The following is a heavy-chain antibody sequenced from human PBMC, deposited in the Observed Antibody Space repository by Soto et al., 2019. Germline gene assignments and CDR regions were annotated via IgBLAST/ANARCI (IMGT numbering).Heavy chain of an antibody. CDR2: IIPIFGTA. CDR1: GDTFSSYA. CDR3: ARDGSGYLSRDSHMDV. Sequence: QVQLVQSGAEVKKPGSSVKVSCKASGDTFSSYAISWVRQAPGQGLEWMGGIIPIFGTANYAQKFQGRVTINADESTSTAYMELSSLRSEDSGVYYSARDGSGYLSRDSHMDVWGQGTKVTVSS. V-gene: IGHV1-69*01. D-gene: IGHD3-22*01. J-gene: IGHJ6*02.